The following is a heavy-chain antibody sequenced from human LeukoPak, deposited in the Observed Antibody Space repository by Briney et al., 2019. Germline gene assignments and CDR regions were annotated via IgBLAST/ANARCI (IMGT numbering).Heavy chain of an antibody. CDR1: GFTFSSYA. J-gene: IGHJ4*02. D-gene: IGHD3-9*01. CDR2: ISYDGSNK. CDR3: ALGGYFDWLSFDY. V-gene: IGHV3-30*04. Sequence: TGGSLRLSCAASGFTFSSYAMHWVRQAPGKGLEWVAVISYDGSNKYYADSVKGRFTISTDNSKNTLYLQMNSLRAEDTAVYYCALGGYFDWLSFDYWGQGTLVTVSS.